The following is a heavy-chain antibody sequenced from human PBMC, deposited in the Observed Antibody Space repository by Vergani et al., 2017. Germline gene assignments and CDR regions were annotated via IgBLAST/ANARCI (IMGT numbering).Heavy chain of an antibody. CDR2: IIPIFGTA. Sequence: QVQLVQSGAEVKKPGSSVKVSCKASGGTFSSYAISWVRQAPGQGLEWMGGIIPIFGTANYAQKFKGRVTITADESTSTAYMELSSLRSEDTAVYYCAGDYGDPFYYYYGMDVWGQGTTVTVSS. CDR3: AGDYGDPFYYYYGMDV. D-gene: IGHD4-17*01. V-gene: IGHV1-69*01. CDR1: GGTFSSYA. J-gene: IGHJ6*02.